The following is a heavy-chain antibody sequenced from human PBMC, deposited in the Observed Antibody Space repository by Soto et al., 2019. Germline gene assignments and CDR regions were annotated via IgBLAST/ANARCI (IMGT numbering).Heavy chain of an antibody. V-gene: IGHV3-11*01. CDR2: ISPSSGTV. D-gene: IGHD2-21*02. Sequence: QVQLVESGGGLVKPGGSLRLSCAASGFTFKHHYMNWIRQAPGKGLEWVSYISPSSGTVNYTDSVKGRFTISRDNANNALYLPMSSLRVEDTAVYYCARLGTAFGVDVWGQGTTVTVSS. CDR3: ARLGTAFGVDV. CDR1: GFTFKHHY. J-gene: IGHJ6*02.